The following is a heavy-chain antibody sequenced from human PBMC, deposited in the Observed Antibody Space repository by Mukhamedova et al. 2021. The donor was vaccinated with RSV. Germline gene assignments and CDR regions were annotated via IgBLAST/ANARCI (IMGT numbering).Heavy chain of an antibody. D-gene: IGHD6-19*01. Sequence: VRQAPGKGLEWVSYISSSSSTIYYADSVKGRFTISRDNAKNSLYLQMNSLRAEDTAVYYCARDLSSGWYSNAFDIWGQGTKVTVS. CDR2: ISSSSSTI. V-gene: IGHV3-48*04. CDR3: ARDLSSGWYSNAFDI. J-gene: IGHJ3*02.